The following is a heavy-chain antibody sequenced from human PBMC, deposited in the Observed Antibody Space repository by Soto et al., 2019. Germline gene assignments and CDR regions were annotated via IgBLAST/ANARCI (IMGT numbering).Heavy chain of an antibody. Sequence: QVQLQESGPGLVKPSGTLSLTCAVSGGSISSSNWWSWVRQPPGKGLEWIGEIYHSGSTNYNPSLKSRVPNPVTKSKNQFSLKLSSVTAADTAVYYCALGSSSCPHGGGDYWGQGTLVTVSS. CDR2: IYHSGST. CDR3: ALGSSSCPHGGGDY. CDR1: GGSISSSNW. D-gene: IGHD6-13*01. V-gene: IGHV4-4*02. J-gene: IGHJ4*02.